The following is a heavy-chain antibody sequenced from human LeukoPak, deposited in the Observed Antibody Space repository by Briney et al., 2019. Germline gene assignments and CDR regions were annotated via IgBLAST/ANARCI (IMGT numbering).Heavy chain of an antibody. CDR2: IKQDGSEK. V-gene: IGHV3-7*01. D-gene: IGHD1-26*01. J-gene: IGHJ4*02. CDR3: ASDLWEPRSLRYFDY. CDR1: GFTFTKYW. Sequence: PGGSLRLSCAASGFTFTKYWMTWVRQAPGKGLEWVANIKQDGSEKFYVDSVKGRFTISRDNAKNSLDLQINSLGAEDTAVYYCASDLWEPRSLRYFDYWGQGTLVTVSS.